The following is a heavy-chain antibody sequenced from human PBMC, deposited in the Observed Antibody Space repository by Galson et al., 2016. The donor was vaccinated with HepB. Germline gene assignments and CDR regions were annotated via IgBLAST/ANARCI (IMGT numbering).Heavy chain of an antibody. D-gene: IGHD2-15*01. V-gene: IGHV4-34*01. J-gene: IGHJ4*02. CDR3: ARGGGYSCSGESCSLDS. CDR1: GGSLSGYH. CDR2: IDHGGRT. Sequence: ETLSLTCAVYGGSLSGYHWTWIRQSPEKGLEWIGEIDHGGRTNYNPSLRSRITMSVDTSRNQFSLNLTSVTAADTSVFYCARGGGYSCSGESCSLDSWGQGTLVTVSS.